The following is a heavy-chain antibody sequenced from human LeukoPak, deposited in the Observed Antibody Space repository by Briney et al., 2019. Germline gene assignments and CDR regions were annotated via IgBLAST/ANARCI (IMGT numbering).Heavy chain of an antibody. J-gene: IGHJ4*02. CDR3: ARKMMGTQAKNFDY. CDR2: IYPDDSDP. V-gene: IGHV5-51*01. Sequence: GESLQISCQGSGYSFTSYWIGWVRQMPRKGLEWMGIIYPDDSDPTYSPSFQGQVTISADKSISTAYLQWSSLKASDTAMYYCARKMMGTQAKNFDYWGQGSLVTVSS. D-gene: IGHD1/OR15-1a*01. CDR1: GYSFTSYW.